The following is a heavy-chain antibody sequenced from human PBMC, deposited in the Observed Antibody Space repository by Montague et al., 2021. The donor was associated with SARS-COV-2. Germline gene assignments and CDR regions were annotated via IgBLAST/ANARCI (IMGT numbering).Heavy chain of an antibody. D-gene: IGHD6-19*01. Sequence: SETLSLTCTVSGDSISTYSWSWIRQPPGKGLEWIGNIYYSGSTNYNPSLKSRVTISVDTSKNQFSLKLSSVTAADTAVYYCATQEDPSGWIPGPFDFWGQGTLLSVSS. CDR1: GDSISTYS. V-gene: IGHV4-59*08. J-gene: IGHJ4*02. CDR3: ATQEDPSGWIPGPFDF. CDR2: IYYSGST.